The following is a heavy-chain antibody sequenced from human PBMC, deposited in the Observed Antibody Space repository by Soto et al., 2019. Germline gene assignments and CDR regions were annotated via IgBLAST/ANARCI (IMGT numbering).Heavy chain of an antibody. D-gene: IGHD4-4*01. J-gene: IGHJ4*02. V-gene: IGHV1-69*12. Sequence: QVQLVQSGAEVKKPGSSVKVSCKASGGTFSSYAISWVRQAPGQGLEWMGGISPIFGTANYAQKFQGRVTITADESTSTVYMELSSLGSEDTAVYYCGRDGGVYDYSPFDYWGQGTLVTVSS. CDR1: GGTFSSYA. CDR2: ISPIFGTA. CDR3: GRDGGVYDYSPFDY.